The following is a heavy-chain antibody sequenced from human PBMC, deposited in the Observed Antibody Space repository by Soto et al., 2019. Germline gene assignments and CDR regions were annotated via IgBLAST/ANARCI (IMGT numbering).Heavy chain of an antibody. Sequence: GGAVRLYCAASVFTCVSYGMDWVRQAPGKGLEWVAVISYDGSNKYYADSVKGRFTISRDNSKKTLYLQMNSLRAEDTAVYYCAKDLGYTLDYWGQGTMVTVSS. J-gene: IGHJ4*02. CDR3: AKDLGYTLDY. V-gene: IGHV3-30*18. CDR1: VFTCVSYG. CDR2: ISYDGSNK. D-gene: IGHD2-2*02.